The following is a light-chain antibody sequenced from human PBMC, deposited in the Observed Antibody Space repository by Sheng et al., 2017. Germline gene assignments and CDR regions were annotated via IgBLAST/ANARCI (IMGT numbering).Light chain of an antibody. V-gene: IGKV3-20*01. CDR2: GAS. CDR1: QSVSANY. J-gene: IGKJ1*01. Sequence: EIVLTQSPGTLSLSPGERATLSCRASQSVSANYLAWYHQKPGQAPRLVIYGASSRATGIPDRFSGSGSGTAFTLTISRLEPEDSAVYYCQQYDISRTFGQGTKVEIK. CDR3: QQYDISRT.